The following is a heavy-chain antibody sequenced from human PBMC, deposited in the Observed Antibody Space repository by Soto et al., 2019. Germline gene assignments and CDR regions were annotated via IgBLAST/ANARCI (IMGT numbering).Heavy chain of an antibody. CDR1: GFTFSSYG. V-gene: IGHV3-30*18. Sequence: GGSLRLSCAASGFTFSSYGMHWVRQAPGKGLEWVAVISYDGSNKYYADSVKGRFTISRDNSKNTLYLQMNSLRAEDTAVYYCAKTAGYCSSTSCYIYYYMDVWGIGTTVTVSS. D-gene: IGHD2-2*02. CDR3: AKTAGYCSSTSCYIYYYMDV. CDR2: ISYDGSNK. J-gene: IGHJ6*03.